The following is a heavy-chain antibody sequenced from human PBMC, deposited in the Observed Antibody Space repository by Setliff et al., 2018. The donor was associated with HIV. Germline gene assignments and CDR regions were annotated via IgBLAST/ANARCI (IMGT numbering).Heavy chain of an antibody. CDR2: INSDGSSI. CDR1: GFTFTTYW. D-gene: IGHD2-2*02. J-gene: IGHJ5*02. V-gene: IGHV3-74*01. CDR3: ANIRLGS. Sequence: AEGSLRLSCAASGFTFTTYWMHWVRQVPGKGLVWVSRINSDGSSIGYADSVKGRFTISRDNVNNAVYLQMNSLRAEDTAIYYCANIRLGSWGQGTLVTVSS.